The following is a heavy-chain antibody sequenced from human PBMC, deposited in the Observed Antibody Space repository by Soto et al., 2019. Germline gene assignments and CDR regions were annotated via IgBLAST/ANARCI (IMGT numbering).Heavy chain of an antibody. CDR3: ANDVDTAMGFDY. CDR1: GFTFSSYG. Sequence: GGSLRLSCAASGFTFSSYGMHWVRQAPGKGLEWVAVISYDGSNKYYADSVKGRFTISRDNSKNTLYLQMNSLRAEDTAVYYCANDVDTAMGFDYWGQGTLVTVSS. V-gene: IGHV3-30*18. J-gene: IGHJ4*02. CDR2: ISYDGSNK. D-gene: IGHD5-18*01.